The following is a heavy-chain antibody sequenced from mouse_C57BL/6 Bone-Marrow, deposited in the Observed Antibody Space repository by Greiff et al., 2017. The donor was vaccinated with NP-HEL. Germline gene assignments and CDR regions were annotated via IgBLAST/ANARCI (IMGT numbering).Heavy chain of an antibody. CDR1: GFSFTSYG. CDR2: LWSGGST. J-gene: IGHJ3*01. D-gene: IGHD2-4*01. Sequence: QVQLKESGPGLVQPSQSLSITCTVSGFSFTSYGVHWVRQSPGKGLEWLGVLWSGGSTDYNAAFISRLSISKDNSKSQVFFKMNSLQADDTAIYYCARTGYYDYDGGAYWGQGTLVTVSA. V-gene: IGHV2-2*01. CDR3: ARTGYYDYDGGAY.